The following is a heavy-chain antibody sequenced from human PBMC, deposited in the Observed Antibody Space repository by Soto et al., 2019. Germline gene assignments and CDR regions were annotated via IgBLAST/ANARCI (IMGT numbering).Heavy chain of an antibody. V-gene: IGHV4-39*01. J-gene: IGHJ6*03. Sequence: QLQLQESGPGLVKPSETLSLTCTVSGGSISSSSYYWGWIRQPPGKGLEWIGSIYYSGSTYYNPSLKSRVTLSVDTSKNQFSLKLSSVTAADTAVYYCARHYYGSGSYYNGGDYYYYYMDVWGKGTTVTVSS. CDR2: IYYSGST. CDR1: GGSISSSSYY. D-gene: IGHD3-10*01. CDR3: ARHYYGSGSYYNGGDYYYYYMDV.